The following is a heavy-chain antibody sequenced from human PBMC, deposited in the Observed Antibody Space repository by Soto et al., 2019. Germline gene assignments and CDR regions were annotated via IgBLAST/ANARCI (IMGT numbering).Heavy chain of an antibody. V-gene: IGHV4-61*01. D-gene: IGHD6-6*01. CDR2: IYYSGST. J-gene: IGHJ4*02. CDR3: ARAASYASSYCFDY. CDR1: GGSVSSGSYY. Sequence: SETLSLTCTVSGGSVSSGSYYWSWIRQPPGKGLEWIGFIYYSGSTSYYPSLKSRVTISLDTSRNQFSLKLSSVTAADTAVYYCARAASYASSYCFDYWGQGTLVTVSS.